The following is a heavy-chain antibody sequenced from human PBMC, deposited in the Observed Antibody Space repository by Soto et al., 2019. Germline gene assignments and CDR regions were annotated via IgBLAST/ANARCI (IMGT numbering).Heavy chain of an antibody. D-gene: IGHD5-18*01. V-gene: IGHV4-59*01. CDR1: GGSISSYY. CDR2: IYYSGST. CDR3: ASGRGYSYGYDVYFDY. Sequence: SXTLSLTGTVSGGSISSYYWSWIRQPPGKGLEWIGYIYYSGSTNYNPSLKSRVTISVDTSKNQFSLKLSSVTAADTAVYYCASGRGYSYGYDVYFDYWGQGTLVTVSS. J-gene: IGHJ4*02.